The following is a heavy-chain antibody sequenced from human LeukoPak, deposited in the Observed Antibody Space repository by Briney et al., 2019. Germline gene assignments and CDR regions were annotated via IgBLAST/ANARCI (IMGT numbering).Heavy chain of an antibody. V-gene: IGHV1-2*02. Sequence: ASVKVSSNAAGYTFTARYSHGVRHAPGQGLEWMGWIHAGTGDTNYAQKFQGRFTMTRDTSINTLYMELNRLTSDDTAVYFCARDANWGPNGWGQGTLVTVSS. D-gene: IGHD7-27*01. CDR2: IHAGTGDT. CDR1: GYTFTARY. CDR3: ARDANWGPNG. J-gene: IGHJ4*02.